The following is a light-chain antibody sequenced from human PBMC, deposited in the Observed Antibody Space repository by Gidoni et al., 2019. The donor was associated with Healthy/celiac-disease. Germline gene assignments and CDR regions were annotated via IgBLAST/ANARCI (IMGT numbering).Light chain of an antibody. V-gene: IGLV3-25*02. Sequence: SYELTQPPSVSVSPGQTVRITCSGDALPKQYAYWYQQKPGQAPGLVIYKDSESPSGIPERFSGSSSGKTVTLTISGVQAEEEADYYCQSAESSGTSKVYVFGTGTKVTVL. CDR1: ALPKQY. CDR2: KDS. J-gene: IGLJ1*01. CDR3: QSAESSGTSKVYV.